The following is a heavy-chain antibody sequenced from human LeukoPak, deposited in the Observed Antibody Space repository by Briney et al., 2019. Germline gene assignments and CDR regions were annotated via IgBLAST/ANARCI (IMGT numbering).Heavy chain of an antibody. CDR3: ARLTSIFDY. Sequence: SETLSLTCTVSGYSISSGYYWGWIRQPPGKGLEWIGSIYYSGSTYYNPSLKSRVTISVDTSKNQFSLKLSSVTVADTAVYYCARLTSIFDYWGQGTLVTVSS. J-gene: IGHJ4*02. CDR1: GYSISSGYY. D-gene: IGHD2-2*01. CDR2: IYYSGST. V-gene: IGHV4-38-2*02.